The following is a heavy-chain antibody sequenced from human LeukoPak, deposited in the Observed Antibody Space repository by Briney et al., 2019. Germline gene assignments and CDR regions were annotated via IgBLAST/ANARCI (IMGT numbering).Heavy chain of an antibody. CDR3: ARTPHRYCSGGSCYFPGG. CDR2: ISYDGSNK. Sequence: LPGRSLRLSCAASGFTFSSYGMHWVRQAPGKGLEWVAVISYDGSNKYYADSVKGRFTISRDNAKNSLYLQMNSLRAEDTAVYYCARTPHRYCSGGSCYFPGGWGQGTLVTVSS. D-gene: IGHD2-15*01. V-gene: IGHV3-30*03. J-gene: IGHJ4*02. CDR1: GFTFSSYG.